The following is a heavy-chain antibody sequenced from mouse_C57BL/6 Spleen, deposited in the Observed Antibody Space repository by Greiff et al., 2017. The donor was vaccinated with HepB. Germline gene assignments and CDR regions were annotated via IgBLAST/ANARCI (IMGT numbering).Heavy chain of an antibody. CDR1: GFTFSSYA. J-gene: IGHJ2*01. Sequence: EVQLQQSGGGLVKPGGSLKLSCAASGFTFSSYAMSWVRQTPEKRLEWVATISDGGSYTYYPDNVKGRFTISRDNAKNNLYLQMSHLKSEDTAMYYCARLTTVPYFDYWGQGTTLTVSS. D-gene: IGHD1-1*01. V-gene: IGHV5-4*01. CDR2: ISDGGSYT. CDR3: ARLTTVPYFDY.